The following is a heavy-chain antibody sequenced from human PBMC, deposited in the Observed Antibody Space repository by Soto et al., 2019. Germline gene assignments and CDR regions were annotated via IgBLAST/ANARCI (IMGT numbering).Heavy chain of an antibody. D-gene: IGHD4-17*01. J-gene: IGHJ4*02. Sequence: GGSLRLSCAASGFTFGSTAMSWVRQAPGKGLEWISAISGGGGGSTKYAESVKGRFTIATDNSKNTLYLQMSGLRAEDTAVYYCAKETAVSPGYYFHHWGQGTLVTVSS. CDR2: ISGGGGGST. CDR1: GFTFGSTA. V-gene: IGHV3-23*01. CDR3: AKETAVSPGYYFHH.